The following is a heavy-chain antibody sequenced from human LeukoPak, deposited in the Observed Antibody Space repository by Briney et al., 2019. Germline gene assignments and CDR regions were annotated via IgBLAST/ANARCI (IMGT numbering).Heavy chain of an antibody. CDR3: VRQIYCSGGSCYNWFDP. CDR1: GGSISSSSYY. Sequence: SETLSLTCTVSGGSISSSSYYWGWIRQPPGKGLEWIGSIYYSGSTYYNPSLKSRVTISVDTSKNQFSLKLSSVTAADTAVYYCVRQIYCSGGSCYNWFDPWGQGTLVIVSS. CDR2: IYYSGST. J-gene: IGHJ5*02. D-gene: IGHD2-15*01. V-gene: IGHV4-39*01.